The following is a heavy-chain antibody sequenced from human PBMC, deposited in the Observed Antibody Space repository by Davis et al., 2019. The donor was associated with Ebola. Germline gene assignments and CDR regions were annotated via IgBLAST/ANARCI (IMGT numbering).Heavy chain of an antibody. D-gene: IGHD4-17*01. CDR2: INPNTGGT. CDR3: ARPDYGDYNWFDP. V-gene: IGHV1-2*02. CDR1: GYTFTGYY. J-gene: IGHJ5*02. Sequence: AASVKVSCKASGYTFTGYYMHWVRQAPGQGLEWMGWINPNTGGTNYAQKFQGRVTMTRDTSISTAYMELSRLRSDDTAVYYCARPDYGDYNWFDPWGQGTLATVSS.